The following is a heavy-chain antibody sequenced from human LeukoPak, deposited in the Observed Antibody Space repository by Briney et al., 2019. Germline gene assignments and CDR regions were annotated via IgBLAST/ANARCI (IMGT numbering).Heavy chain of an antibody. CDR3: ARDPLTGFDF. CDR1: GGSINNTILY. D-gene: IGHD3-9*01. CDR2: VYYSGIN. Sequence: SETLSLTCTVSGGSINNTILYWGWIRQPPGKGLEWTGTVYYSGINYSSPSLKSRVTISVDTSKSQFSLNLSSVTAADTAVYYCARDPLTGFDFWGQGTLVTVSS. V-gene: IGHV4-39*07. J-gene: IGHJ4*02.